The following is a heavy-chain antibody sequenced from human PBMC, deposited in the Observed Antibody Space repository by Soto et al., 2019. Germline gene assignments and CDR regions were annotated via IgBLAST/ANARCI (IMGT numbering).Heavy chain of an antibody. Sequence: PSETLSLTCTVSGDSISSYYWSWVRQAPGKGLEWVSTISVSGVSTYYADSVKGRFTISRDNSKNTLYLQMNSLRAEDTAVYYCAKAPSGSGSPYFDYWGQGTLVTVSS. CDR1: GDSISSYY. J-gene: IGHJ4*02. V-gene: IGHV3-23*01. CDR2: ISVSGVST. D-gene: IGHD3-10*01. CDR3: AKAPSGSGSPYFDY.